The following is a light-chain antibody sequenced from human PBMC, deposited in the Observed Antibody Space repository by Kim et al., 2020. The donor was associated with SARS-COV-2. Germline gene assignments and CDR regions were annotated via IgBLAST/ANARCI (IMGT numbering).Light chain of an antibody. Sequence: SSAPGGSATLSCKASQLTATSLAWDQHRPGQAPRLLIHDVSTRASGVPDRFSGRGSGTEFTLTISRVEAEDFAVYYCQQYNISPWTFGPGTKLEI. V-gene: IGKV3D-20*02. CDR3: QQYNISPWT. CDR1: QLTATS. J-gene: IGKJ1*01. CDR2: DVS.